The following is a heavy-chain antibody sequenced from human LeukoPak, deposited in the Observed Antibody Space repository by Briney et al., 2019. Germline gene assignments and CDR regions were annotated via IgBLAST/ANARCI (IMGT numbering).Heavy chain of an antibody. J-gene: IGHJ5*02. Sequence: ASVKVSCKASGYTFTSYYMHWVRQAPGQRLEWMGIINPSGGSTSYAQKFQGRVTMTRDTSTSTVYMELSSLRSEDTAVYYCARDMIQLSGGPASWFDPWGQGTLVTVSS. CDR3: ARDMIQLSGGPASWFDP. V-gene: IGHV1-46*01. CDR1: GYTFTSYY. D-gene: IGHD5-18*01. CDR2: INPSGGST.